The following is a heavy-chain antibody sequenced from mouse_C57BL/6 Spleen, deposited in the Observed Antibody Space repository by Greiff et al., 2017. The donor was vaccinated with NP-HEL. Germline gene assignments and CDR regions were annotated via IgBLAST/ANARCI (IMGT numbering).Heavy chain of an antibody. CDR2: IDPNSGGT. CDR1: DYTFTSYW. D-gene: IGHD2-5*01. V-gene: IGHV1-72*01. CDR3: ARYSNYVVGYFDY. Sequence: QVQLKQPGAELVKPGASVKLSCKASDYTFTSYWMHWVKQRPGRGLEWIGRIDPNSGGTKYNERFKSKATLTVDKPSSTAYMQLSSLTSEDSAVYYCARYSNYVVGYFDYWGQGTTLTVSS. J-gene: IGHJ2*01.